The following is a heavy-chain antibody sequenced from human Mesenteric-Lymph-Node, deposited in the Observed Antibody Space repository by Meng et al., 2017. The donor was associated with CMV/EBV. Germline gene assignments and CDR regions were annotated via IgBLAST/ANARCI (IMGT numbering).Heavy chain of an antibody. D-gene: IGHD3-10*01. V-gene: IGHV1-69*01. J-gene: IGHJ4*02. CDR3: ASRFYYYGSGNHYNALGSFDY. CDR2: IIPIFGIL. CDR1: YA. Sequence: YAISWVRQAPGQGLEWMGGIIPIFGILNYAQNLQGRVTITADESTGTAYMELSSLRSEDTAVYYCASRFYYYGSGNHYNALGSFDYWGQGTLVTVSS.